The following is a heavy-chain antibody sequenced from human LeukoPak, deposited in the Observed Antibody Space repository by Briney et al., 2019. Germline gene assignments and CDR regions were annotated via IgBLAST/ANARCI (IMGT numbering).Heavy chain of an antibody. D-gene: IGHD6-13*01. J-gene: IGHJ6*03. CDR1: GGSFSGYY. Sequence: SETLSLTCAVYGGSFSGYYWSWIRQPPGKGLEWIGEINHSGSTNYNPSLKSRVTISVDTSKNQFSLKLSSVTAADTAVYYCARLTARYSSSWYLDYYYYMDVWGKGTTVTISS. V-gene: IGHV4-34*01. CDR2: INHSGST. CDR3: ARLTARYSSSWYLDYYYYMDV.